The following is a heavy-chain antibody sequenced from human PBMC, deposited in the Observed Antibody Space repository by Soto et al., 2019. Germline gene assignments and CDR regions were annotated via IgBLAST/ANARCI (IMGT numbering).Heavy chain of an antibody. CDR2: IKSKSDGETT. CDR3: TAGYCSGTNCYSANY. V-gene: IGHV3-15*07. CDR1: GLTLTNAW. Sequence: EVQLVESGGGLVKPGGSLRLSCAASGLTLTNAWMNWVRQAPGKGLEWVGRIKSKSDGETTDYAAPVKGRFTISRDDSESTLYLQGDSLKTEDTAVYYCTAGYCSGTNCYSANYWGQGTLVTVSP. D-gene: IGHD2-15*01. J-gene: IGHJ4*02.